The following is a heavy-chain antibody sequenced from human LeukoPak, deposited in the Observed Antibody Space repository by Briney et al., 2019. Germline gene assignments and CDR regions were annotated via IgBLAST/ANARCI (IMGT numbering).Heavy chain of an antibody. CDR1: GFTFSSYA. CDR3: ARARITGTTIRYYYYGMDV. V-gene: IGHV3-30-3*01. D-gene: IGHD1-20*01. J-gene: IGHJ6*02. CDR2: ISYDGSNK. Sequence: GGSLRLSCAASGFTFSSYAMHWVRQAPGKGLEWVAVISYDGSNKYYADSVKGRFTISRDNSKNTLYLQMNSLRAEDTAVYYCARARITGTTIRYYYYGMDVWGQGTTVTVSS.